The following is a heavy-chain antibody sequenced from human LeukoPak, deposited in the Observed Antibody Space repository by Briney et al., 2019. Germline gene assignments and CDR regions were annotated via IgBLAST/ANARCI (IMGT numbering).Heavy chain of an antibody. CDR1: GYTFTGYY. J-gene: IGHJ4*02. CDR2: INPNSGGT. Sequence: GASVKVSCKASGYTFTGYYMHWVRQAPGQGLEWMGWINPNSGGTNYAQKFQGRVTMTRDTSISTAYMELSRLRSGDTAVYYCARGHLEYYDILTGFDYWGQGTLVTVSS. V-gene: IGHV1-2*02. CDR3: ARGHLEYYDILTGFDY. D-gene: IGHD3-9*01.